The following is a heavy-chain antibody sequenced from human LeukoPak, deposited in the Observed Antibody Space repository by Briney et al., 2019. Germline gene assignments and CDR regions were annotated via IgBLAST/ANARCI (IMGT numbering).Heavy chain of an antibody. CDR1: GFNVGNQY. CDR3: ARDPYYDFWSGYYTGGDY. D-gene: IGHD3-3*01. Sequence: GGSLRLSCAVSGFNVGNQYMTWVRQAPGKGLEWVSAISGSGGSTYYADSVKGRFTISRDNSKNTLYLQMNSLRAEDTAVYYCARDPYYDFWSGYYTGGDYWGQGTLVTVSS. V-gene: IGHV3-23*01. J-gene: IGHJ4*02. CDR2: ISGSGGST.